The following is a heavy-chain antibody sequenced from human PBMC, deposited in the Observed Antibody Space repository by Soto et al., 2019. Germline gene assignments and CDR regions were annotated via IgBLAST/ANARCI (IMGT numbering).Heavy chain of an antibody. D-gene: IGHD3-9*01. CDR3: AREKPTYYDITGDDFDI. CDR1: GGTFSSYA. J-gene: IGHJ3*02. V-gene: IGHV1-69*13. CDR2: IIPIFGTA. Sequence: SVKVSCKASGGTFSSYAISWVRQAPGQGLEWMGGIIPIFGTANYAQKFQGRVTITADESTSTAYMELSSLRSEDTAVYYCAREKPTYYDITGDDFDIWGQGTMVTVSS.